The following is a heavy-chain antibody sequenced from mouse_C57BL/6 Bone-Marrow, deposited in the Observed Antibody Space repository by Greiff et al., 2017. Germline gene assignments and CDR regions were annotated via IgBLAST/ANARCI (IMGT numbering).Heavy chain of an antibody. Sequence: VQLQQSGPELVKPGASVKLSCKASGYTFTSYDINWVKQRPGQGLEWIGWIYPRDGSTKYNEKFKGKATLTVDTSSSTAYMELHSLTSEDSAVYFCARDYGSCYWYFDVWGTGTTVTVSS. J-gene: IGHJ1*03. V-gene: IGHV1-85*01. CDR1: GYTFTSYD. CDR2: IYPRDGST. D-gene: IGHD1-1*01. CDR3: ARDYGSCYWYFDV.